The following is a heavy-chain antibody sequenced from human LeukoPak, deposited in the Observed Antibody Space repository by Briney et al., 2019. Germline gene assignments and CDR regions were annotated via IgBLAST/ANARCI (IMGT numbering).Heavy chain of an antibody. CDR3: AKAYPPSGVAGTIFDY. CDR2: FDPEDGET. J-gene: IGHJ4*02. CDR1: GYTLTDLS. D-gene: IGHD6-19*01. Sequence: ASVKVSCKVSGYTLTDLSMHWVRQAPGKGLEWIGGFDPEDGETIYAQKFQGRVTMTEDTSTDTAYMELSSLRSEDTAVYYCAKAYPPSGVAGTIFDYWGQGTLVTVSS. V-gene: IGHV1-24*01.